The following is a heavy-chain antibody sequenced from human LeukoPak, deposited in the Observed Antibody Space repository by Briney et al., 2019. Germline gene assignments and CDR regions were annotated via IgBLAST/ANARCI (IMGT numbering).Heavy chain of an antibody. Sequence: SETLSLTCAVYGGSFSGYYWSWIRQPPGKGLEWIGYIYYSGSTNYNPSLKSRVTISVDTSKNQFSLKLSSVTAADTAVYYCARISRGIPTGYRYWGQGTLVTVSS. J-gene: IGHJ4*02. CDR2: IYYSGST. CDR1: GGSFSGYY. CDR3: ARISRGIPTGYRY. V-gene: IGHV4-34*01. D-gene: IGHD3-9*01.